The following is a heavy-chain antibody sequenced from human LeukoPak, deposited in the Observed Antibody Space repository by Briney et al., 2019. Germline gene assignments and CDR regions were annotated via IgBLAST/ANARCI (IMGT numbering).Heavy chain of an antibody. CDR3: TTDGVGVEGATYDN. CDR1: GFTFINAW. J-gene: IGHJ4*02. D-gene: IGHD1-26*01. V-gene: IGHV3-15*01. CDR2: IKAKAHGGTI. Sequence: PGGSLRLSCAASGFTFINAWMAWVRKAPGKGLEWVGRIKAKAHGGTIEYAAPVKGRFTISRDDSKTTLYLQMNSLKTEDTAVYYCTTDGVGVEGATYDNWGQGTQVSVSS.